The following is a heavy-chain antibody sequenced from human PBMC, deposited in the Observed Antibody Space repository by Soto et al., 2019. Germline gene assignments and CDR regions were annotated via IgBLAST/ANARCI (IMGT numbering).Heavy chain of an antibody. CDR3: ARVGGGYYYYYYGMDV. D-gene: IGHD3-16*01. CDR2: ISAYNGNT. Sequence: ASVKVSCKASGYTFTSYGISWVRQAPGQGLEWMGWISAYNGNTNYAQKLQGRVTMTTDTSTSTAYMELRSLRSDDTAVYYCARVGGGYYYYYYGMDVWGQGTTVTVSS. V-gene: IGHV1-18*01. J-gene: IGHJ6*02. CDR1: GYTFTSYG.